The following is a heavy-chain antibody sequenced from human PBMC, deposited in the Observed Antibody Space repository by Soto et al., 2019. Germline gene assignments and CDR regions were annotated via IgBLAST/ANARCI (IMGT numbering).Heavy chain of an antibody. CDR3: ARQPTVTPYYYYGMDV. Sequence: QVQLVQSGAEVKKPGSSVKVSCKASGGTFSSYAISWVRQAPGQGLEWMGGIIPIFGTPDYEQKFQGRVTITADESTSTAYMELSSLRSEDTAVYYCARQPTVTPYYYYGMDVWGQGTTVTVSS. V-gene: IGHV1-69*12. J-gene: IGHJ6*02. CDR1: GGTFSSYA. D-gene: IGHD4-4*01. CDR2: IIPIFGTP.